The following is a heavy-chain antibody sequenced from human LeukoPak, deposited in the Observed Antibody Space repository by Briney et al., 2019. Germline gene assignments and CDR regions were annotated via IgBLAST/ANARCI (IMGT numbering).Heavy chain of an antibody. CDR1: GGSISTITYY. D-gene: IGHD2-2*01. CDR3: ARRKTVIVVVPAASFDY. V-gene: IGHV4-39*07. CDR2: MYYRGNT. J-gene: IGHJ4*02. Sequence: SETLSLTCTVSGGSISTITYYWGWIRQPPGKGLEWVGHMYYRGNTFYNPSLKSRVTISVDTSKNQFSLKLRSVTAADTAVYYCARRKTVIVVVPAASFDYWGQGTLVTVSS.